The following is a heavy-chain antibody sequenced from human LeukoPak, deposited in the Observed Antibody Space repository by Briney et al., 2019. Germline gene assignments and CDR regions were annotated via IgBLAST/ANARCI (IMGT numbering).Heavy chain of an antibody. CDR1: GGTFSSYA. V-gene: IGHV1-69*04. J-gene: IGHJ4*02. D-gene: IGHD5-12*01. Sequence: GASVKVSCKASGGTFSSYAISWVRQAPGQGLEWMGRIIPILGIANYAQKFQGRVTITADKSTSTAYMELSSLRSEDTAVCYCARDAACGYDLVVYWGQGTLVTVSS. CDR3: ARDAACGYDLVVY. CDR2: IIPILGIA.